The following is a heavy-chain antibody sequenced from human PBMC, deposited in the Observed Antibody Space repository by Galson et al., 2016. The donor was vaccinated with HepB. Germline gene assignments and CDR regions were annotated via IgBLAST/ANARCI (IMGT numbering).Heavy chain of an antibody. CDR2: IYSDGST. Sequence: SLRLSCAASGFTVSSNYMSWVRQAPGKGLEWTSVIYSDGSTYYADSVKGRFTISRDNSKKTLYLQMNSLRAEDTAVYYCARVGNYDRSGYYLYYFDHWGQGTLVTVSS. CDR3: ARVGNYDRSGYYLYYFDH. D-gene: IGHD3-22*01. CDR1: GFTVSSNY. J-gene: IGHJ4*02. V-gene: IGHV3-66*01.